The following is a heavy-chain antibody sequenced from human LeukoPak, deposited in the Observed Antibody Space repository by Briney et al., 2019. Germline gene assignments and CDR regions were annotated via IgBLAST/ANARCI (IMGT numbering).Heavy chain of an antibody. CDR1: GGSFNGYY. D-gene: IGHD3-10*01. Sequence: SETLSLTCAVYGGSFNGYYWSWIRQPPGKGLEWIGEINHGGSTNHDPSLKSRVTMSIDTSKKQFSLNLSSVTAADTAVYYCARVGHPARGSVGYNTPYWYYYGMDVWGQGTTVTVSS. V-gene: IGHV4-34*01. J-gene: IGHJ6*02. CDR2: INHGGST. CDR3: ARVGHPARGSVGYNTPYWYYYGMDV.